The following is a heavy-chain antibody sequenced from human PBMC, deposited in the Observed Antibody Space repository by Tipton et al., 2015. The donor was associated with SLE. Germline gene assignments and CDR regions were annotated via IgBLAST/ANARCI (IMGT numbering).Heavy chain of an antibody. CDR1: GGSISSYY. J-gene: IGHJ4*02. V-gene: IGHV4-59*01. CDR2: IYYSGST. CDR3: ARGGERLVYYFDY. Sequence: LRLSCTVSGGSISSYYWSWIRQPPGKGLEWIGYIYYSGSTNYNPSLKSRVTISVDTSKNQFSLKLSSVTAADTAVYYCARGGERLVYYFDYWGQGTLVTVSS. D-gene: IGHD6-13*01.